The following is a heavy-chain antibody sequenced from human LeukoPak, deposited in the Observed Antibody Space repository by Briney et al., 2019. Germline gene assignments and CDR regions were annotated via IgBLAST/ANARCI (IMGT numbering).Heavy chain of an antibody. CDR3: ARDRRGSYDY. Sequence: PGGSLRLSCVASGFVLSDHSMDWGRQAPGKALEWVGRCRDKADRSITTYAASLKGRFTISRDDSQNSLYLQMSSLKIEDTAVYYCARDRRGSYDYWGQGSLVTVSS. CDR2: CRDKADRSIT. D-gene: IGHD1-26*01. V-gene: IGHV3-72*01. CDR1: GFVLSDHS. J-gene: IGHJ4*02.